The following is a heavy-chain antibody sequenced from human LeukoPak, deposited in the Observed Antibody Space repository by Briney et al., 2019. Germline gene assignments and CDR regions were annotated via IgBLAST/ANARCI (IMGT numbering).Heavy chain of an antibody. D-gene: IGHD5-12*01. V-gene: IGHV1-18*04. CDR1: GYTFTSYG. CDR2: ISAYNGNT. J-gene: IGHJ6*02. Sequence: ASVKVSRKASGYTFTSYGISWVRQAPGQGLEWMGWISAYNGNTNYAQKLQGRVTMTTDTSTSTAYMELRSLRSDDTAVYYCARGGLDPFYYYYGMDVWGQGTTVTVSS. CDR3: ARGGLDPFYYYYGMDV.